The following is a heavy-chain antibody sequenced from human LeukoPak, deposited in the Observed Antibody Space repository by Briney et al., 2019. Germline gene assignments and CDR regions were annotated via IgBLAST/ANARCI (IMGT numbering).Heavy chain of an antibody. CDR3: AKHGYCSSTSCYALSR. Sequence: PGGSLRLSCAASGFTVSSNYMSWVRQAPGKGLEWVSAISGSGGSTYYADSVKGRFTISRDNSKNTLYLQMNSLRAEDTAVYYCAKHGYCSSTSCYALSRWGQGTLVTVSS. CDR2: ISGSGGST. D-gene: IGHD2-2*03. J-gene: IGHJ4*02. V-gene: IGHV3-23*01. CDR1: GFTVSSNY.